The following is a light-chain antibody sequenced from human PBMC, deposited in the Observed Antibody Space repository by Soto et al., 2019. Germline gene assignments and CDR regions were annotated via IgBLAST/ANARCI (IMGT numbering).Light chain of an antibody. CDR3: SSYTSSSTLRL. CDR2: DVS. Sequence: QSALTQPASVSGSPGQSITISCTGTSSDVGGYNYVSWYQQHPGKAPKLMIYDVSNRPSGVSNRFSGSKSGNTASLTISGLQAEGEADYYCSSYTSSSTLRLFGGGTKLTVL. CDR1: SSDVGGYNY. V-gene: IGLV2-14*01. J-gene: IGLJ2*01.